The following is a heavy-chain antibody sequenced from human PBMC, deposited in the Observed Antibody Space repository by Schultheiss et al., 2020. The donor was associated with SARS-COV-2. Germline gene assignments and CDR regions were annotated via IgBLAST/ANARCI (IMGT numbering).Heavy chain of an antibody. J-gene: IGHJ4*02. CDR2: IYHSGST. CDR1: GGSISSSNW. CDR3: ARDDRSYHGSGSFDY. D-gene: IGHD3-10*01. V-gene: IGHV4-4*02. Sequence: SETLSLTCAVSGGSISSSNWWSWVRQPPGKGLEWIGEIYHSGSTNYNPSLKSQVTISVDTSKNQFSLKLSSVTAADTAVYYCARDDRSYHGSGSFDYWGQGTLVTVSS.